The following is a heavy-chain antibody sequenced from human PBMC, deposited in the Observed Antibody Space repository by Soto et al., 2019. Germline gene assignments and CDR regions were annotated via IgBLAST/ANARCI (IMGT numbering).Heavy chain of an antibody. CDR3: ARDSVSRDGYNPDAFDI. D-gene: IGHD5-12*01. CDR1: VFTVSSNY. CDR2: IDSGGST. V-gene: IGHV3-53*01. Sequence: GGSLRLSCAASVFTVSSNYMSLVRQSPGKGLEWVSVIDSGGSTYYADSVKGRFTISRDNSKNTLYLKMKSLRAEYTAVYYCARDSVSRDGYNPDAFDISGQGTMVTVSS. J-gene: IGHJ3*02.